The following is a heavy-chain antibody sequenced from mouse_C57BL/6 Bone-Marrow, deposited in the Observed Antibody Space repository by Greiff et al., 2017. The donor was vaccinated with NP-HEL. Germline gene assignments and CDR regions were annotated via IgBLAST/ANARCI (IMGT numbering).Heavy chain of an antibody. J-gene: IGHJ4*01. Sequence: EVQRVESGGGLVQPKGSLKLSCAASGFSFNTYAMNWVRQAPGKGLEWVARIRSKSNNYATYYADSVKDRFTISRDDSESMLYLQMNNLKTEDTAMYYCVRQDYYGSSYEDAMDYWGQGTSVTVSS. D-gene: IGHD1-1*01. V-gene: IGHV10-1*01. CDR2: IRSKSNNYAT. CDR1: GFSFNTYA. CDR3: VRQDYYGSSYEDAMDY.